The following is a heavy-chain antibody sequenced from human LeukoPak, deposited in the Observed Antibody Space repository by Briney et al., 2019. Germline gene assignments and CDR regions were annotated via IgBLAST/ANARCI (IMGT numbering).Heavy chain of an antibody. CDR3: GRAFPPLRTSSAGDL. Sequence: SGGSLRLSCSASGFSFSDYDMNWVRQAPGKGLEWVSAISGRSSHVYYGESVKGRFTISRANAKNSLYLQLDSLGVEDTAVYYCGRAFPPLRTSSAGDLWGQGTLVTVSS. CDR2: ISGRSSHV. J-gene: IGHJ1*01. V-gene: IGHV3-21*01. CDR1: GFSFSDYD. D-gene: IGHD3-16*01.